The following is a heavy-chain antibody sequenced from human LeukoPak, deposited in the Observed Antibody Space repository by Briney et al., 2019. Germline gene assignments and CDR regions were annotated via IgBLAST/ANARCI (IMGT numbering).Heavy chain of an antibody. CDR1: GFTFSNYN. V-gene: IGHV3-48*04. Sequence: GGSLRLSCAASGFTFSNYNMNWVRQAPGKGLEWVSYISSSSSSIYYADSVKGRFTISRDNAKNSLYLQMNSLRAEDTAVYYCARSVTWGYWGQGTLVTVSS. CDR2: ISSSSSSI. D-gene: IGHD4-17*01. CDR3: ARSVTWGY. J-gene: IGHJ4*02.